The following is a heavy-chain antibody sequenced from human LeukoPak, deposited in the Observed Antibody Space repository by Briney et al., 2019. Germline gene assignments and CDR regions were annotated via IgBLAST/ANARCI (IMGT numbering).Heavy chain of an antibody. J-gene: IGHJ4*02. Sequence: PGGSLRLSCVASGFTFSTFAMIWVRQPPGRGLEWVSSIFPSGGEIHYADSVRGRFTISRDNSKSILSLQMNSLRAEDTAVYYCAKGLEVLRFLEWLLALDYWGQGTLVTVSS. V-gene: IGHV3-23*01. D-gene: IGHD3-3*01. CDR1: GFTFSTFA. CDR2: IFPSGGEI. CDR3: AKGLEVLRFLEWLLALDY.